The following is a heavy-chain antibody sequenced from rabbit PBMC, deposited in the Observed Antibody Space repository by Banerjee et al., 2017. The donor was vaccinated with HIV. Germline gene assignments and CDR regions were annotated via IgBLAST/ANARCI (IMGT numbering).Heavy chain of an antibody. Sequence: QEQLEESGGDLVKPGASLTLTYTASGVSFSYSSYVCWVRQAPGKGLEWIACIDVGTTNYATWVNGRFSISRENTQNTLYLQLNSLTIADTATYFCVREAGYAGYGDGNLWGPGTLVTVS. J-gene: IGHJ4*01. CDR3: VREAGYAGYGDGNL. CDR2: IDVGTT. V-gene: IGHV1S45*01. D-gene: IGHD7-1*01. CDR1: GVSFSYSSY.